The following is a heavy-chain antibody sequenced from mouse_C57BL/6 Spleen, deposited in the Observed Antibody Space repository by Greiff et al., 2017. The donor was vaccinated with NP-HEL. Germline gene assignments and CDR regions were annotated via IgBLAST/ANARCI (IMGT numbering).Heavy chain of an antibody. CDR3: ARGYGNYWYFDV. D-gene: IGHD2-10*02. CDR2: IDPSDSET. Sequence: QVQLQQSGAELVRPGSSVKLSCKASGYTFTSYWMHWVKQRPIQGLEWIGNIDPSDSETHYNQKFKDKATLTVDKSSSTAYMQLSSLTSEDSAVYYCARGYGNYWYFDVWGTGTTVTVSS. CDR1: GYTFTSYW. J-gene: IGHJ1*03. V-gene: IGHV1-52*01.